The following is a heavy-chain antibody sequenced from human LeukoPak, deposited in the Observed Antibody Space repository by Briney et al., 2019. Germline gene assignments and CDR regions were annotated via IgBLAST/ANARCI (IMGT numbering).Heavy chain of an antibody. V-gene: IGHV3-48*03. CDR2: ISSSGSTI. D-gene: IGHD3-3*01. Sequence: GGSLRLSCAASGFTFSSYEMNWVRQAPGEGLEWVSYISSSGSTIYYADSVKGRFTISRDNAKNSLYLQMNSLRAEDTAVYYCARSYYDFWSGYYTSYYYYGMDVWGQGTTVTVSS. CDR3: ARSYYDFWSGYYTSYYYYGMDV. J-gene: IGHJ6*02. CDR1: GFTFSSYE.